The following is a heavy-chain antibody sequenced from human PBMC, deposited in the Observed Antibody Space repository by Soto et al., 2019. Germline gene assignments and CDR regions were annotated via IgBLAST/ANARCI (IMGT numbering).Heavy chain of an antibody. CDR2: INHSGST. Sequence: QVQLQQWGAGLLKPSETLSLTCAVYGGSFSGFSWTWIRQSPGKGLEWIGQINHSGSTIYNPSLKRRVTISVDTSKNQFPLELSSVTAADTAVYYCARGLFSGDYYSGGGYYFDDWGQGTLVTVSS. CDR3: ARGLFSGDYYSGGGYYFDD. V-gene: IGHV4-34*01. D-gene: IGHD1-26*01. J-gene: IGHJ4*02. CDR1: GGSFSGFS.